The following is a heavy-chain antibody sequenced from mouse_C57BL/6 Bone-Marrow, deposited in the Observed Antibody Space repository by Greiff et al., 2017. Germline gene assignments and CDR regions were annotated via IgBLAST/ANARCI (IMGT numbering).Heavy chain of an antibody. Sequence: EVKLLESGGGLVKPGGSLKLSCAASGFTFSSYAMSWVRQTPEKRLEWVATISDGGSYTYYPDNVKGRFTISRDNAKNNLYLQMSHLKSEDTAMYYCAREWGDDGPFAYWGQGTLVTVSA. CDR1: GFTFSSYA. D-gene: IGHD2-3*01. V-gene: IGHV5-4*01. J-gene: IGHJ3*01. CDR3: AREWGDDGPFAY. CDR2: ISDGGSYT.